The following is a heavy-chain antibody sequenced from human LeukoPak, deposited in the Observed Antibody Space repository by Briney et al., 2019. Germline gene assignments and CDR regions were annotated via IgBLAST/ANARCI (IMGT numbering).Heavy chain of an antibody. Sequence: SETLSLPCAVSGYSIKNGYYWAWIRQPPGKGLEWIGSIHHSGTTYYNPSVKSRVTISVDTSKNQFSLKLTSVTAADTAVYYCARRLGTYLFDYWGQGTLVTVSS. CDR3: ARRLGTYLFDY. CDR2: IHHSGTT. J-gene: IGHJ4*02. V-gene: IGHV4-38-2*01. D-gene: IGHD3-16*01. CDR1: GYSIKNGYY.